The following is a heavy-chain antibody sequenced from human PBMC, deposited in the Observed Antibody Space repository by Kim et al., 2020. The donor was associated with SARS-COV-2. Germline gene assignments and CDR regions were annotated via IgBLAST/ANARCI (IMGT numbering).Heavy chain of an antibody. CDR3: AKSWFGDSYFDY. J-gene: IGHJ4*02. CDR2: ISGSGGSA. V-gene: IGHV3-23*01. CDR1: GFTFSSYA. Sequence: GGSLRHSCAASGFTFSSYAMSWVRQAPGKGLEWVSRISGSGGSAYYADSVEGRFTISRDNSNDTLYLQMNSLRAGDTAIYYCAKSWFGDSYFDYWGQGIL. D-gene: IGHD3-10*01.